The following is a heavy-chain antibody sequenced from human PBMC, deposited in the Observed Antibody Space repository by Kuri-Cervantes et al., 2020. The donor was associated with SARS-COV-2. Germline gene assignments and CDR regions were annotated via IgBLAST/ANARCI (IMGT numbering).Heavy chain of an antibody. Sequence: GESLKISCAASGFIFSTYEMNWVRQVPGKGLEWVSAISGSGGSTYYADSVKGRFTISRDNSKNTLYLQMNSLRAEDTAVYYCAKDRSGGFFDYWGQGTLVTVSS. CDR1: GFIFSTYE. V-gene: IGHV3-23*01. J-gene: IGHJ4*02. D-gene: IGHD4-23*01. CDR3: AKDRSGGFFDY. CDR2: ISGSGGST.